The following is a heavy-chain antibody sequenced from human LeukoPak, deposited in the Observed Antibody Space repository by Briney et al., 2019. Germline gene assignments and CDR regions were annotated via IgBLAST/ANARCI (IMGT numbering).Heavy chain of an antibody. Sequence: GGSLRLSCAASGFTFSSYAMSWVRQAPGKGLEWVSAIRGSGGSTYYADSVKGRFTISRDNSKNTLYLQMNSLRAEDTAVYYCAKGHQYYYGSGSYLSAFDIWGQGTMVTVSS. D-gene: IGHD3-10*01. CDR2: IRGSGGST. CDR1: GFTFSSYA. J-gene: IGHJ3*02. V-gene: IGHV3-23*01. CDR3: AKGHQYYYGSGSYLSAFDI.